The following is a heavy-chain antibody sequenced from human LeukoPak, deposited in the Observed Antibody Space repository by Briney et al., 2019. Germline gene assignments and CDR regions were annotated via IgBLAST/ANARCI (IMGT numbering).Heavy chain of an antibody. CDR1: RFTFSSYV. V-gene: IGHV3-23*01. Sequence: GGSLRLSCAAPRFTFSSYVMTWVRRTPGKVVGWVSAISGSGGSTYYAASVKGRFTISRDNSKNTLYLKMNSMRAEDTAVYYCAKGTHSSSSSVGIGYWGQGTLVTVSS. CDR2: ISGSGGST. CDR3: AKGTHSSSSSVGIGY. J-gene: IGHJ4*02. D-gene: IGHD6-6*01.